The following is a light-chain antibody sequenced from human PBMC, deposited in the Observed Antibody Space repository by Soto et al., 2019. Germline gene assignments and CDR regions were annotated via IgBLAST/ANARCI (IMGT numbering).Light chain of an antibody. CDR2: AAF. CDR3: QQSYIIPWT. CDR1: QSISNY. Sequence: DIQMTQSPSSLSASVGDRVTITCRASQSISNYLNWYQQKPGKAPNLLIYAAFSLQSGVPSRFSGSGSGTDFTLTISSLQPEDFASYYCQQSYIIPWTFGQGTKVDIK. J-gene: IGKJ1*01. V-gene: IGKV1-39*01.